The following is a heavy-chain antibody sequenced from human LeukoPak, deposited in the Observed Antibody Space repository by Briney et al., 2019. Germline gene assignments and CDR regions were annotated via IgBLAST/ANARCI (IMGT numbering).Heavy chain of an antibody. CDR3: VGGDY. Sequence: GGSLRLSCAASGFTFSTYGMHWVRQAPGKGLELVAFIRSDGSNKYYADSVKGRFTISRDNSKNTLYLQMNSLRAEDTAVYYCVGGDYWGQGTLVTVSS. CDR1: GFTFSTYG. V-gene: IGHV3-30*02. CDR2: IRSDGSNK. J-gene: IGHJ4*02.